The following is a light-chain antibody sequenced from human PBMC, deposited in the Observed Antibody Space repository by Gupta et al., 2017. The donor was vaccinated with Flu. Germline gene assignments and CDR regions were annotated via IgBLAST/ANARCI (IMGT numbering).Light chain of an antibody. Sequence: DIQMTQSPSSLSASVGDRVTITCQASQDISSSLNWYQQKPGKAPNLLIYDASNVETGVPSRFSGSGAGTYFTFTISTLQPEDFATYYCQQYDKLVTFGGGTKVEIK. CDR3: QQYDKLVT. CDR2: DAS. J-gene: IGKJ4*01. V-gene: IGKV1-33*01. CDR1: QDISSS.